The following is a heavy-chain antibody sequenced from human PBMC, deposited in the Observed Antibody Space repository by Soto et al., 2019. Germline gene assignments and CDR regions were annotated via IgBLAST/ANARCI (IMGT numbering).Heavy chain of an antibody. D-gene: IGHD1-1*01. CDR3: ARRLSGPKEEYNDYYFYGLDV. V-gene: IGHV5-10-1*01. CDR1: GYSFPTHW. J-gene: IGHJ6*02. Sequence: PGESLKISCQGSGYSFPTHWITWVRQTPGKGLEWMGRIDPSNSYINYSPSFQGHVTLSVDRSISTAYLQWSRLEASDNATYYCARRLSGPKEEYNDYYFYGLDVWGQGTKVTVSS. CDR2: IDPSNSYI.